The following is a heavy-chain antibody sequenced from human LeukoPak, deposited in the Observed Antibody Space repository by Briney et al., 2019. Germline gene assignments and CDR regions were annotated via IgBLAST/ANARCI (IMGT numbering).Heavy chain of an antibody. J-gene: IGHJ4*02. D-gene: IGHD3-22*01. CDR1: GGSFSGYY. CDR2: INHSGST. V-gene: IGHV4-34*01. CDR3: ARGAPPYYYDSGGYYPRHPFDY. Sequence: PSETLSLTCAVYGGSFSGYYWSWIRQPPGKGLEWIGEINHSGSTNYNPSLKSRVTISVDTSKNQFSLKLSSVTAADTAVYYCARGAPPYYYDSGGYYPRHPFDYWGQGTLVTVSS.